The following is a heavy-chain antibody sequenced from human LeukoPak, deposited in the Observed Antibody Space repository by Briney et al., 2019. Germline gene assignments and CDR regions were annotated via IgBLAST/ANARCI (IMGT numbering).Heavy chain of an antibody. D-gene: IGHD3-22*01. Sequence: PSETLSLTCTVSGGSISSSSYYWGWIRQPPGKGLEWIGSIYYSGSTYYNPSLKSRVTISVDTSKNQFSLKLSSVTAADTAVYYCARHIPRGYYCESSGYSDAFDIWGQGTMVTVSS. CDR2: IYYSGST. CDR3: ARHIPRGYYCESSGYSDAFDI. CDR1: GGSISSSSYY. V-gene: IGHV4-39*01. J-gene: IGHJ3*02.